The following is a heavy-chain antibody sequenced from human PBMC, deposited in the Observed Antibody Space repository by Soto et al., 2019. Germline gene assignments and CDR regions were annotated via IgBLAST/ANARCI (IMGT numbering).Heavy chain of an antibody. CDR3: ARPFSGGVVTGLGY. CDR2: IYPDDSDT. J-gene: IGHJ4*02. Sequence: GESLKISCQASGYSFSNFWIAWVRQMPGEGLEWLGIIYPDDSDTRYSPSFQGHVTISADKSISTAYLQWSSLKASDTAMYYCARPFSGGVVTGLGYWGQGTMVTVSS. CDR1: GYSFSNFW. D-gene: IGHD2-15*01. V-gene: IGHV5-51*01.